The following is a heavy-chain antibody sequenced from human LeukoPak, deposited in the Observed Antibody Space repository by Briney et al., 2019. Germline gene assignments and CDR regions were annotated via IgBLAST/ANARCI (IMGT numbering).Heavy chain of an antibody. CDR3: AKSEYAGNSCLDY. Sequence: GASVKVSCKASGYTFTGYYMHWVRQAPGQGLEWMGWINPNSGGTNFAQKFQGRVTMTRDTSISTAYMELSRLTSDDTAVYFCAKSEYAGNSCLDYWGQGTLVTVSS. D-gene: IGHD2-2*01. CDR2: INPNSGGT. J-gene: IGHJ4*02. CDR1: GYTFTGYY. V-gene: IGHV1-2*02.